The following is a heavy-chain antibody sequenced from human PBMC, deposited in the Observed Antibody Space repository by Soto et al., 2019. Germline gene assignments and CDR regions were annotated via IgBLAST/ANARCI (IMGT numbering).Heavy chain of an antibody. CDR3: ARVATIFGVVIDFDY. V-gene: IGHV3-30-3*01. CDR2: ISYDGSNK. J-gene: IGHJ4*02. D-gene: IGHD3-3*01. CDR1: GFTFSSYA. Sequence: GGSLRLSCAASGFTFSSYAMHRVRQAPGKGLEWVAVISYDGSNKYYADSVKGRFTISRDNSKNTLYLQMNSLRAEDTAVYYCARVATIFGVVIDFDYWGQGTLVTVSS.